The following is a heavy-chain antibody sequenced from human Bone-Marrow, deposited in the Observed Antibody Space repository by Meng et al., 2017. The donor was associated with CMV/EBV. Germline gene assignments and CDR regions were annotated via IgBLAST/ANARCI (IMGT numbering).Heavy chain of an antibody. CDR3: ARDHEVVVVPAATNWFDP. CDR2: ISSSGSTI. CDR1: GFTFSDYY. Sequence: GGSLRLSCAASGFTFSDYYMSWIRQAPGKGLEWVSYISSSGSTIYYADSVKGRFTISRDNAKNSLYLQMNSLRAEDTAVYYCARDHEVVVVPAATNWFDPWGQGTLVTVSS. J-gene: IGHJ5*02. D-gene: IGHD2-2*01. V-gene: IGHV3-11*04.